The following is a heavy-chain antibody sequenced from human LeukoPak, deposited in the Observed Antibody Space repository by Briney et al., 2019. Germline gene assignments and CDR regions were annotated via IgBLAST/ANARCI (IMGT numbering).Heavy chain of an antibody. CDR3: GKGSLAVPATPLDF. J-gene: IGHJ4*02. CDR2: ISSRSTTI. Sequence: PGVSLRLSCTASGFDFSNSFMTWVRQAPGKGLEWISYISSRSTTIYYADSVKGRFTISRDNGKNTVYLQMNNLRVDDTAVFYCGKGSLAVPATPLDFWGQGTLVPVSS. D-gene: IGHD2-15*01. V-gene: IGHV3-11*01. CDR1: GFDFSNSF.